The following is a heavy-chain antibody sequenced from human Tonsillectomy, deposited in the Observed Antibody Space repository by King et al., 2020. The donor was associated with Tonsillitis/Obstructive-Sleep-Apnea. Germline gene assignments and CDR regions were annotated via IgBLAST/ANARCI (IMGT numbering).Heavy chain of an antibody. Sequence: VQLVESGGGLVQPGGSLRLSCAASGFTFSSYAMSWVRQAPGKGLEWVSAISGSGGSTYYADSVKGRLTISRDNSKNTLYLQMNSLRAEDTAVYYCAKSGGCSSTSCYTSIWFDPWGQGTLVTVSS. V-gene: IGHV3-23*04. D-gene: IGHD2-2*02. CDR2: ISGSGGST. CDR1: GFTFSSYA. CDR3: AKSGGCSSTSCYTSIWFDP. J-gene: IGHJ5*02.